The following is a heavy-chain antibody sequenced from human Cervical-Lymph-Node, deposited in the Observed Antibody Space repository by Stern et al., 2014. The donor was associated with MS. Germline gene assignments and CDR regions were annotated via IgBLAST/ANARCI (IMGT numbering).Heavy chain of an antibody. V-gene: IGHV5-51*03. CDR3: ARLSGRELLNLDFFDY. D-gene: IGHD1-7*01. CDR2: IYPGDSDT. J-gene: IGHJ4*01. CDR1: GYTFTSNW. Sequence: EVQLLESGAEVKKPGESLKISCKGSGYTFTSNWIAWVRQMPGKGLEWMGIIYPGDSDTTYSPSFHGQVTISADKSISTAYLQWSSLKASDTAMYYCARLSGRELLNLDFFDYWGHGTLVTVSS.